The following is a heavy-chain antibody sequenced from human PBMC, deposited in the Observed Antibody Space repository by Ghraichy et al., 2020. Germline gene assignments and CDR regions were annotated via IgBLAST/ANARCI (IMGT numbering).Heavy chain of an antibody. CDR1: GFTVSSNY. V-gene: IGHV3-66*01. CDR2: IYSGGST. J-gene: IGHJ4*02. Sequence: GGSLRLSCAASGFTVSSNYMSWVRQAPGKGLEWVSVIYSGGSTYYADSVKGRFTISRDNSKNTLYLQMNSLRAEDTAVYYCAREPGYSYGLGALNYWGQGTLVTVSS. CDR3: AREPGYSYGLGALNY. D-gene: IGHD5-18*01.